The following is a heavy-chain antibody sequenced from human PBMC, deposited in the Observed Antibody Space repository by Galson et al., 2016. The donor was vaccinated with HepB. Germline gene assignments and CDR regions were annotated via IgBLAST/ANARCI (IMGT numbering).Heavy chain of an antibody. CDR1: GYIFSGFY. J-gene: IGHJ4*02. CDR3: RTGELSPLDY. Sequence: SVKVSCKASGYIFSGFYMHWVRQAPGQGLEWMGRINPNNGGTNYAQNFQGRVTMTRDTSINTAYMELSRLTSDDTAVYYCRTGELSPLDYWGQGTLVTVSS. D-gene: IGHD3-16*02. V-gene: IGHV1-2*02. CDR2: INPNNGGT.